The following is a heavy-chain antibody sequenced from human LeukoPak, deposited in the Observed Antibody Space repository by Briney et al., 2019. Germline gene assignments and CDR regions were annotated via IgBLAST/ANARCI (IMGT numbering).Heavy chain of an antibody. D-gene: IGHD5-18*01. CDR3: ARKGGIMVNYSPFDC. CDR2: ISYDGNNK. V-gene: IGHV3-30*04. CDR1: GFTFSSYS. J-gene: IGHJ4*02. Sequence: GGSLRLSCAASGFTFSSYSMHWVRQAPGKGLEWVAVISYDGNNKYYADSVKGRFTISRDNSKNTMYLQMNSLRAEDTAVYYCARKGGIMVNYSPFDCWAQGPLVTVSS.